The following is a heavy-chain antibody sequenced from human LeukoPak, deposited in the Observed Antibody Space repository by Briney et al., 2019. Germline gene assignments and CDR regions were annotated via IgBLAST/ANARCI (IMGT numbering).Heavy chain of an antibody. J-gene: IGHJ6*02. V-gene: IGHV3-9*01. CDR1: GFTFDEYA. D-gene: IGHD6-19*01. Sequence: PGRCLRLSCAASGFTFDEYAIHWVRQAPGKGLEWVSGIIWNSGIIGYADSVKGRFTISRDNAKNSLYLQMNSLRAEDTALYYCAKDKSHSSWTSRYYYYALDVWGQGTTVTVSS. CDR3: AKDKSHSSWTSRYYYYALDV. CDR2: IIWNSGII.